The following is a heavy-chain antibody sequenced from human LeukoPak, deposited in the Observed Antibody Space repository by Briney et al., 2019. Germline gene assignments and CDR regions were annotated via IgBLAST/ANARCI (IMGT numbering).Heavy chain of an antibody. Sequence: PGGSLRLSCAASGFTFSSYWMSWVRQAPGKGLEWVSSISSSSSYIYYADSVKGRFTISRDNAKNSLYLQMNSLRAEDTAVYYCARENSITIFGVVPYAFDIWGQGTMVAVSS. CDR2: ISSSSSYI. CDR1: GFTFSSYW. CDR3: ARENSITIFGVVPYAFDI. D-gene: IGHD3-3*01. J-gene: IGHJ3*02. V-gene: IGHV3-21*01.